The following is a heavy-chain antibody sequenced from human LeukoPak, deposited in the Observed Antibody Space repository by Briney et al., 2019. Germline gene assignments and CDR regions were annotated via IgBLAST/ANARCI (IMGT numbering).Heavy chain of an antibody. CDR2: ISSSSSYI. V-gene: IGHV3-21*01. CDR1: GFTISTYT. Sequence: GGSLRLSCAASGFTISTYTMNWVRQAQGQGLEWVSSISSSSSYIYYADSVKGRFTISRDDAKNSLSLQMNSLRAEDTAVYYCARAGIKMVRGVIIKSPYHMDVWGKGPTVTVSS. J-gene: IGHJ6*03. D-gene: IGHD3-10*01. CDR3: ARAGIKMVRGVIIKSPYHMDV.